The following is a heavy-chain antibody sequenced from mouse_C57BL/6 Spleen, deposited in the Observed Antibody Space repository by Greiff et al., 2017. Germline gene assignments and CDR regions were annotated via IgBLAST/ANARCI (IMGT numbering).Heavy chain of an antibody. D-gene: IGHD2-3*01. V-gene: IGHV5-17*01. CDR3: ARNIYDGYDY. Sequence: DVMLVESGGGLVKPGGSLKLSCAASGFTFSDYGMHWVRQAPEKGLEWVAYISSGSSTIYYADTVKGGFTISRDNAKNTLFLQMTSLRSEDTAMYYCARNIYDGYDYWGQGTTLTVSS. CDR2: ISSGSSTI. J-gene: IGHJ2*01. CDR1: GFTFSDYG.